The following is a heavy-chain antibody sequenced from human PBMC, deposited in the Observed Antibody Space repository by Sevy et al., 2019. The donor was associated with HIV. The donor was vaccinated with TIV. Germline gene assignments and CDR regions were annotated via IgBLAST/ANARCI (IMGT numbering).Heavy chain of an antibody. CDR2: INEDGSTK. Sequence: GGSLRLSCAASGFNIRVYWMLWVRQAPGKGLEWVANINEDGSTKYYLESLKGRFTISRDNAENSVFLQMNSLRVEDTAVYYCVRDLFKADSLWGQGTLVTVSS. CDR3: VRDLFKADSL. J-gene: IGHJ4*02. D-gene: IGHD2-21*01. V-gene: IGHV3-7*01. CDR1: GFNIRVYW.